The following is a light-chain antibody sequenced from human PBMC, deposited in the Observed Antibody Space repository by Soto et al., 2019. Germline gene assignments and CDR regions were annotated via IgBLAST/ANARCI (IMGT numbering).Light chain of an antibody. J-gene: IGKJ2*01. CDR1: QSINSE. CDR2: GAS. V-gene: IGKV3-15*01. Sequence: EIVMTQSPATLSLSPWERAALSCRASQSINSELAWYQQKPGQPPRLLIYGASTRATGVPARFTGSESGSDFTLTISGLQSEDFAVYYCQQGHNWPLTFGQGTRLEI. CDR3: QQGHNWPLT.